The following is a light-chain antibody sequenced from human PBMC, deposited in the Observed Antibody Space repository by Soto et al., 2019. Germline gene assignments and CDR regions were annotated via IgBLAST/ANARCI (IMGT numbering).Light chain of an antibody. CDR3: QQYGSSPT. V-gene: IGKV3-20*01. CDR1: KSVSSNY. J-gene: IGKJ1*01. CDR2: DVS. Sequence: EIVLTQSPGTLSLSPGERATLSCRSSKSVSSNYLAWYQQKPDQAPRLVIYDVSGRATGIPDRFSGSGSGTDFTLTISRLEPEDFAVYYCQQYGSSPTFGQGTKVEI.